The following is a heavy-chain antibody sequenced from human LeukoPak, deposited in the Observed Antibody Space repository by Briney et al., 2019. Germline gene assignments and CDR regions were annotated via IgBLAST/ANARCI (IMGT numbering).Heavy chain of an antibody. CDR1: GYTFTSYG. Sequence: GASVKVSCKASGYTFTSYGISWVRQAPGQGLEWMGWISAYNGNTNYAQKLQGRVTMTTDTSTSTAYMELRSLRSDDTAVYYCARDQWKIFGVVIRYNWFDPWGQGTLVTVSS. D-gene: IGHD3-3*01. CDR2: ISAYNGNT. J-gene: IGHJ5*02. V-gene: IGHV1-18*01. CDR3: ARDQWKIFGVVIRYNWFDP.